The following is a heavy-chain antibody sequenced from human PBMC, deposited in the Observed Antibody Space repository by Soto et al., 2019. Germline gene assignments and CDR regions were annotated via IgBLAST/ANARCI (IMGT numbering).Heavy chain of an antibody. CDR2: ISQSGHT. D-gene: IGHD6-6*01. CDR1: SGSFSGYY. Sequence: QVQLHQWGAGLLKPSETLSLACSIYSGSFSGYYWSWIRQPPGKGLEWIGEISQSGHTNYSPSLKSRASISIDTSKKKFSLNLASVSAAATAVYYCARAPKVSGSSQTRPDFWGQGTLVTVSS. V-gene: IGHV4-34*01. CDR3: ARAPKVSGSSQTRPDF. J-gene: IGHJ4*02.